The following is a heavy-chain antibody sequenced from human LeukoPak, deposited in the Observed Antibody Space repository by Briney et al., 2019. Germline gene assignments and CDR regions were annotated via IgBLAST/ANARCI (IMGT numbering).Heavy chain of an antibody. V-gene: IGHV1-18*01. CDR1: GYTFTCYG. CDR2: ISAYNGNT. Sequence: AWVKVCCKASGYTFTCYGNSWVRQAPGQGLEWLGWISAYNGNTNYAQKLQGRVTMTTDTSTSTAYMELRSLRSDDTAVYYCARDEHYYDSSGYPLIAFDIWGQGTIVTVSS. CDR3: ARDEHYYDSSGYPLIAFDI. J-gene: IGHJ3*02. D-gene: IGHD3-22*01.